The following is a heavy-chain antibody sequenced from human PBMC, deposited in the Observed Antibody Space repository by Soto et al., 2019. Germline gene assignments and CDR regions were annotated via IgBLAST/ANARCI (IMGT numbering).Heavy chain of an antibody. CDR3: ASEGYYDRMSAFDL. CDR1: GGTFSGYA. V-gene: IGHV1-69*12. Sequence: QVQLVQSGAEVKKPGSSVKVSCKAYGGTFSGYAISWVRQAPGQGLEWMGGIIPIFGTANYAQKFQGRVTITADEFTSTPYMELSSLRSEDTAVYYCASEGYYDRMSAFDLWGQVVMITVSS. CDR2: IIPIFGTA. J-gene: IGHJ3*01. D-gene: IGHD3-22*01.